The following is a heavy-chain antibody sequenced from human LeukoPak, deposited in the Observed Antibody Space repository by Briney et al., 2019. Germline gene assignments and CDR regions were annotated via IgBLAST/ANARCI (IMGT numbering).Heavy chain of an antibody. Sequence: GGSLRLSCAASGFTFSTSWMHWVRQPPGKGLVWVLRITSDGRSTSYADSVKGRFTVSRDNAKNTLYLHMSSLTAEDTAIYYCARVLGTVADFWGQGTMVTVSS. V-gene: IGHV3-74*01. CDR3: ARVLGTVADF. CDR1: GFTFSTSW. D-gene: IGHD7-27*01. CDR2: ITSDGRST. J-gene: IGHJ4*02.